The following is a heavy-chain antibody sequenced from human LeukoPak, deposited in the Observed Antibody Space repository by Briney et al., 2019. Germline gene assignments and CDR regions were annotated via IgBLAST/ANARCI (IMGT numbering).Heavy chain of an antibody. CDR2: IESKTDGGTT. CDR3: TTYGSGRKFDY. V-gene: IGHV3-15*04. CDR1: GFSFSDAW. Sequence: PGGSLRLSCAASGFSFSDAWMSWVRQIPGKGLEWVGRIESKTDGGTTDYAAPVKGRFTISRDDSTNTPYLQMNSLKSEATAVYYCTTYGSGRKFDYWGQGILVTVSS. J-gene: IGHJ4*02. D-gene: IGHD3-10*01.